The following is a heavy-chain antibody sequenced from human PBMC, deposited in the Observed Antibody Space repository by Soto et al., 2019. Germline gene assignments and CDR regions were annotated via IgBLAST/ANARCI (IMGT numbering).Heavy chain of an antibody. D-gene: IGHD2-2*01. V-gene: IGHV3-23*01. CDR3: AKGDDIVVVPAAMLYFDY. J-gene: IGHJ4*02. Sequence: GGSLRLSCAASGFTFSSYAMSWVRQAPGKGLEWVSAISGSGGSTYYADSVKGRFTISRDNSKNTLYLQMNSLRAEDTAVYYCAKGDDIVVVPAAMLYFDYWGQGTLVTVSS. CDR2: ISGSGGST. CDR1: GFTFSSYA.